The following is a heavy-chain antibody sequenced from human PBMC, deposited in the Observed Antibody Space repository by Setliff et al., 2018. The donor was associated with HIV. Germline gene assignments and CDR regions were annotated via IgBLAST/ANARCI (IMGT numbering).Heavy chain of an antibody. CDR1: GGSISSGSYY. Sequence: PSETLSLTCTVSGGSISSGSYYWGWFRQPPGKGLEWIGTIYYSGSTYYNPSLKSRATISVDMSKNQFSLRLSSVTAADTAVYYCIIAYSSGWLAPMGFDSWGQGTLVTVSS. J-gene: IGHJ4*02. D-gene: IGHD6-19*01. CDR2: IYYSGST. V-gene: IGHV4-39*01. CDR3: IIAYSSGWLAPMGFDS.